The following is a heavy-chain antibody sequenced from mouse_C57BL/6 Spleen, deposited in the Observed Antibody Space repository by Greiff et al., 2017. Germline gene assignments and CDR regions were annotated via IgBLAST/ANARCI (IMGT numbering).Heavy chain of an antibody. Sequence: DVQLQESGPELVKPGDSVKISCKASGYSFTGYFMNWVMQSHGKSLEWIGRINPYNGDTFYNQKFKGKATLTVDKSSSTAHMELRSLTSEDSAVYYCAVLEGFAYWGQGTLVTVSA. V-gene: IGHV1-20*01. CDR1: GYSFTGYF. CDR3: AVLEGFAY. D-gene: IGHD1-1*01. J-gene: IGHJ3*01. CDR2: INPYNGDT.